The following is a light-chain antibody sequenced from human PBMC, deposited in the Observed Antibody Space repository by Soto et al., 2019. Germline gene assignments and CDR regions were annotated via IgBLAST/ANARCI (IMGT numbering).Light chain of an antibody. J-gene: IGKJ2*01. Sequence: DIQMTQSPSTLSASVGDRVTITCRASQSVYNWLAWYQQKPGKAPKLLIYKAASLGSGVPLRFSGSGSGTEFTLTISSLQPDDFATYYCQQYNGYSYTFGQGTKVDIK. CDR2: KAA. CDR1: QSVYNW. CDR3: QQYNGYSYT. V-gene: IGKV1-5*03.